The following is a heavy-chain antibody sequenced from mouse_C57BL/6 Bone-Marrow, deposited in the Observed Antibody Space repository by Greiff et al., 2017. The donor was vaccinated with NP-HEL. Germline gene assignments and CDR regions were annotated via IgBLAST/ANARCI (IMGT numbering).Heavy chain of an antibody. V-gene: IGHV1-64*01. CDR2: IHPNSGST. CDR3: ASPWFAY. CDR1: GYTFTSYW. J-gene: IGHJ3*01. Sequence: VQLQQPGAELVTPGASVKLSCKASGYTFTSYWMHWVKQRPGHGLEWIGMIHPNSGSTNYNEKFKSKATLTVDKSSSTAYMQLSSLTSEDAAVYYCASPWFAYWGQGTLVTVSA.